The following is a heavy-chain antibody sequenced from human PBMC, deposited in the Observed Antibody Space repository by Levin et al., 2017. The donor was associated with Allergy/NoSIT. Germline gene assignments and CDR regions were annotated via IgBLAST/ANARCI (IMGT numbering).Heavy chain of an antibody. J-gene: IGHJ4*02. CDR1: GFTFSSYA. CDR3: ARDQIRDILTGYYLPFDY. Sequence: PGGSLRLSCAASGFTFSSYAMHWVRQAPGKGLEWVAVISYDGSNKYYADSVKGRFTISRDNSKNTLYLQMNSLRAEDTAVYYCARDQIRDILTGYYLPFDYWGQGTLVTVSS. D-gene: IGHD3-9*01. CDR2: ISYDGSNK. V-gene: IGHV3-30-3*01.